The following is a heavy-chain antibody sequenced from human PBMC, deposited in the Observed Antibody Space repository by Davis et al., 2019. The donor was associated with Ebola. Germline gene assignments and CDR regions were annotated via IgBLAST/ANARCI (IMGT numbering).Heavy chain of an antibody. CDR3: ARVPSSGWYYFDY. Sequence: GGSLRLSCADSVITFSSYAMTWVRQAPGKGLEWVSAISGSGGTTYYAGSVKGRFTISRDNAKNTLYLQMNSLRAEDTAVYYCARVPSSGWYYFDYWGQGTLVTVSS. CDR2: ISGSGGTT. CDR1: VITFSSYA. V-gene: IGHV3-23*01. J-gene: IGHJ4*02. D-gene: IGHD6-19*01.